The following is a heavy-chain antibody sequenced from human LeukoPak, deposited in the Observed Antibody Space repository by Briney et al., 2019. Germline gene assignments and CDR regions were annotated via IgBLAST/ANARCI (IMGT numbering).Heavy chain of an antibody. J-gene: IGHJ5*02. V-gene: IGHV1-69*13. D-gene: IGHD1-1*01. Sequence: SVKASYKASGGTFSSYAISWVRQAPGQGLECMGGIIPIFGTANYAQKFQGRVTITADESTSTAYMELSSLRSEDTAVYYCARIPTGTYRFDPWGQGTLVTVSS. CDR3: ARIPTGTYRFDP. CDR1: GGTFSSYA. CDR2: IIPIFGTA.